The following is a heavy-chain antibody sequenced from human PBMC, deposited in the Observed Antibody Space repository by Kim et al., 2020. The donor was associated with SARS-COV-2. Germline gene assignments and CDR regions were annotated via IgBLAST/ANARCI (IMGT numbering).Heavy chain of an antibody. J-gene: IGHJ4*02. CDR3: ARDFGIVGAITGIDY. Sequence: ASVKVSCKSSGYTFTSYGISWVRQAPGQGLEWMGWISAYNGNTNYAQKLQGRVTMTTDTSTSTAYMELRSLRSDDTAVYYCARDFGIVGAITGIDYWGQGTLVTVSS. CDR2: ISAYNGNT. V-gene: IGHV1-18*01. CDR1: GYTFTSYG. D-gene: IGHD1-26*01.